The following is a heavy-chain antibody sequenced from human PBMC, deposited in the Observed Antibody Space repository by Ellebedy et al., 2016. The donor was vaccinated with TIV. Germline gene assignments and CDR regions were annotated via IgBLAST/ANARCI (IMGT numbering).Heavy chain of an antibody. CDR1: GFTVSSNY. V-gene: IGHV3-53*01. CDR3: ARVGVAGLDY. J-gene: IGHJ4*02. D-gene: IGHD6-19*01. CDR2: IYSGGST. Sequence: GGSLRLSXPASGFTVSSNYMSWVRQAPGKGLEWVSVIYSGGSTYYADSVKGRFTISRDNSKDTLYLQMNSLRAEDAAVYYCARVGVAGLDYWGQGTLVTVSS.